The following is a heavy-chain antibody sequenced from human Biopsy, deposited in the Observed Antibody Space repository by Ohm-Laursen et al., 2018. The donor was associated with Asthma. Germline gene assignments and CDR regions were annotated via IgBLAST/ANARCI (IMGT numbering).Heavy chain of an antibody. D-gene: IGHD3-3*01. Sequence: GTLSLTCSMYGLSSSAYYWTWIRQTPGKGLEWIGESDHRGNTNTNATLKSRVTISKAKSANEFSLKMKSVTAADTAIYYCARGPEWSGLGIWGQGTTVTVSS. V-gene: IGHV4-34*01. CDR1: GLSSSAYY. J-gene: IGHJ6*02. CDR2: SDHRGNT. CDR3: ARGPEWSGLGI.